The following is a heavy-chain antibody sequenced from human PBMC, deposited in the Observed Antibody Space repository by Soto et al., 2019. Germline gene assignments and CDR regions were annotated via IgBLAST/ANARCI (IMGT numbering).Heavy chain of an antibody. CDR3: ARDAFVVVPAAIVGYYYYYYMDV. J-gene: IGHJ6*03. V-gene: IGHV4-34*01. CDR1: GGSFSGYY. CDR2: INHSGST. D-gene: IGHD2-2*02. Sequence: SETLSLTCAVYGGSFSGYYWSWIRQPPGKGLEWIGEINHSGSTNYNPSLKSRVTISVDTSKNQFSLKLSSVTAADTAVYYCARDAFVVVPAAIVGYYYYYYMDVWGKGTTVTVSS.